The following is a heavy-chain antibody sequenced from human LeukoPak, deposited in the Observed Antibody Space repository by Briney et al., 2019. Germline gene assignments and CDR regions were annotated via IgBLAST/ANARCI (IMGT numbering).Heavy chain of an antibody. CDR2: IRSKAYGGTT. D-gene: IGHD3-3*01. CDR3: TRVGVTIFGVIKRYYYYGMDV. V-gene: IGHV3-49*04. CDR1: GFTFGDYA. J-gene: IGHJ6*02. Sequence: GGSLRLSCTASGFTFGDYAMSWVRQAPGKGLEWVGFIRSKAYGGTTEYAASVKGRFTISRDDSKSIAYLQVNSLKTEDTAVYYCTRVGVTIFGVIKRYYYYGMDVWGQGTTVTVSS.